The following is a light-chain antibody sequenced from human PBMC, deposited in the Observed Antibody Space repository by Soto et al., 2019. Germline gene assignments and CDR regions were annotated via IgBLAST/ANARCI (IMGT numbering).Light chain of an antibody. V-gene: IGLV5-45*03. J-gene: IGLJ2*01. CDR1: SDINVGAYR. CDR2: YKSDSDK. CDR3: LIWHSSSVV. Sequence: QPVLTQPSSLSASPGTSASLTRTLRSDINVGAYRIYWYQQKPGSPPQYLLRYKSDSDKQQGSGVPSRFSGSKDASANAGILLISGLQSEDEADYYCLIWHSSSVVFGGGTKLTVL.